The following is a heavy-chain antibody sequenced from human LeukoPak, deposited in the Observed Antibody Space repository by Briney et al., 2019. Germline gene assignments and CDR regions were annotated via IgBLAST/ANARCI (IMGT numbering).Heavy chain of an antibody. CDR2: ISYDGSNK. D-gene: IGHD3-10*01. CDR1: GFTFSSYG. J-gene: IGHJ4*02. V-gene: IGHV3-30*18. Sequence: GRPLRLSCAASGFTFSSYGMHWVRQAPGKGLEWVAVISYDGSNKYYADSVKGRFTISRDNSKNTLYLQMNSLRAENTAVYYCAKDNVLLWFGELLSGGYFDYWGQGTLVTVSA. CDR3: AKDNVLLWFGELLSGGYFDY.